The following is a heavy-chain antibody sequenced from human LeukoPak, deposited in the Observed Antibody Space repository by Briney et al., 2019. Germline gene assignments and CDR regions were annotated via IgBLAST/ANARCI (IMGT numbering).Heavy chain of an antibody. Sequence: SETLSLTCAVSGGSISSGGYSWSWIRQPPGKGLEWIGYIYHSGSTYYNPSLKSRVTISVDRSKNQFSLKLSSVTAADTAVYYCARADAPRGFGELGYFDYWGQGTLVNVSS. CDR3: ARADAPRGFGELGYFDY. D-gene: IGHD3-10*01. CDR1: GGSISSGGYS. CDR2: IYHSGST. V-gene: IGHV4-30-2*01. J-gene: IGHJ4*02.